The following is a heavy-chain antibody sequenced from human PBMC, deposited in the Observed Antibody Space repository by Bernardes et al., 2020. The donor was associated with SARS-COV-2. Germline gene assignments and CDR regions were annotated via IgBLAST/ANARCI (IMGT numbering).Heavy chain of an antibody. CDR3: AASGILTGYLYYYYYALDV. CDR1: GFTFSSYA. V-gene: IGHV3-23*01. J-gene: IGHJ6*02. Sequence: LRLSCAASGFTFSSYAMSWVRQAPGKGLEWVSAISGSGGSTYYADSVKGRFTISRDNSKNTLYLQMNSLRAEDTAVYYCAASGILTGYLYYYYYALDVWGQGTTVTVSS. D-gene: IGHD3-9*01. CDR2: ISGSGGST.